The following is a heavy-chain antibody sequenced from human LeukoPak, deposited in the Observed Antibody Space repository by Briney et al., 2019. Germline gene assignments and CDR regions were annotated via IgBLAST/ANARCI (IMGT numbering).Heavy chain of an antibody. CDR1: GFTFSDHY. Sequence: SGGSLRLSCAASGFTFSDHYMSWIRQAAGKGLEWVSYISSSGNTTYYADSVKGRFTISRDNAKISLYLQMNSLRAEDTAVYYCARDGGSSWYFDYWGQGTLVTVSS. CDR2: ISSSGNTT. D-gene: IGHD6-13*01. J-gene: IGHJ4*02. V-gene: IGHV3-11*04. CDR3: ARDGGSSWYFDY.